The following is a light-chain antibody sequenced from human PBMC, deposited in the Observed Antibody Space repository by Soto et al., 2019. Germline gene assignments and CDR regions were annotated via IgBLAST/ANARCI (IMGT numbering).Light chain of an antibody. V-gene: IGKV3-11*01. CDR1: QSVSSY. Sequence: EIVLTQSPATLSLSPWERATLSCRASQSVSSYLAWYQQKPGQAPRLLIYDASNRATGIPARFSGSGSGTEFTLTISSLQSEDFAVYYCQQYHNWVTFGGGTKVDIK. CDR3: QQYHNWVT. CDR2: DAS. J-gene: IGKJ4*01.